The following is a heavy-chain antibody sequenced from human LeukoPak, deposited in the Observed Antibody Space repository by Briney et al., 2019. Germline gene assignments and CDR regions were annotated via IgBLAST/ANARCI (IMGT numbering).Heavy chain of an antibody. D-gene: IGHD6-13*01. Sequence: GASVKVSCKASGYTFTSYYMHWVRQAPGQGLEWMGWINPNSGGTNYAQKFQGRVTMTRDTSISTAYMELSSLRSDDTAVYYCARDAFIAAAGYYFDYWGQGTLVTVSS. J-gene: IGHJ4*02. CDR2: INPNSGGT. CDR3: ARDAFIAAAGYYFDY. V-gene: IGHV1-2*02. CDR1: GYTFTSYY.